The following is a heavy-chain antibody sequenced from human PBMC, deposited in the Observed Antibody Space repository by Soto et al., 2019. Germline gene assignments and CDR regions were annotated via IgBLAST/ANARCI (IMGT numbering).Heavy chain of an antibody. CDR1: GFTFRTYA. J-gene: IGHJ4*02. Sequence: GGSLRLSXAASGFTFRTYAMNWVRQAPGKGLEWISAISGSGSFTHYADSVRGRFTISRDNSQNQLYLQMNNLRGDDTAMYYCAKIPAGSGSSKFDYWGQGIQVTVSS. V-gene: IGHV3-23*01. D-gene: IGHD3-10*01. CDR2: ISGSGSFT. CDR3: AKIPAGSGSSKFDY.